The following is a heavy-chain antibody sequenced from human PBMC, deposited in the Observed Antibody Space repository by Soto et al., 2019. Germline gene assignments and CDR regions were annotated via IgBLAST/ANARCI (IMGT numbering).Heavy chain of an antibody. CDR1: SGSIISSNW. Sequence: QVQLQVSGPGLVTPSGTLSLTCAVSSGSIISSNWWRWVRQPPGKGLEWIGEIQYSGRTNYNPSLKSRLPMSLDKSKSQFSLTVTSVTAADTAMYYFARGYCASSSCPYGGRLDPWGPGTLVLVSS. CDR3: ARGYCASSSCPYGGRLDP. V-gene: IGHV4-4*02. CDR2: IQYSGRT. J-gene: IGHJ5*02. D-gene: IGHD2-2*01.